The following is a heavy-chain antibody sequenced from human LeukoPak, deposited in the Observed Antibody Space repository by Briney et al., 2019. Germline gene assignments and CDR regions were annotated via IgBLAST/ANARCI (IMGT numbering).Heavy chain of an antibody. J-gene: IGHJ4*02. D-gene: IGHD4-17*01. Sequence: PGGSLRLSCAASGFTFSSYAMHWVRQAPGKGLEWVAVISYDGSNRYYADSVKGRFTISRDNSKNTLYLQMNSLRAEDTAVYYCARVNGDYRGALDYWGQGTLVTVSS. V-gene: IGHV3-30*04. CDR3: ARVNGDYRGALDY. CDR1: GFTFSSYA. CDR2: ISYDGSNR.